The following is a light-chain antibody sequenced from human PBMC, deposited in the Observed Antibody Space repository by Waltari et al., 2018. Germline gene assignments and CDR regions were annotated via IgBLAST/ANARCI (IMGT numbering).Light chain of an antibody. CDR2: EVS. CDR1: SRDVGGYGQ. CDR3: SSFTYTTTLV. J-gene: IGLJ3*02. Sequence: QSALTQPASVSGSLGQSITISCTGTSRDVGGYGQVSWYQQHPGKAPELIIYEVSKRPSAFSDRVSGSKSGNTASLTISGLQADDEADFYCSSFTYTTTLVFGGGTKLTVL. V-gene: IGLV2-14*01.